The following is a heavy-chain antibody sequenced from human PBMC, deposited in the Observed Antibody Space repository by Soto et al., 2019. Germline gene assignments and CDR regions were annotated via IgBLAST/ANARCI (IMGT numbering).Heavy chain of an antibody. CDR3: AKHQSKWLYDY. CDR2: ISSSGGST. D-gene: IGHD3-22*01. J-gene: IGHJ4*02. Sequence: GESLRLSCGASGFTFSSDAISWLPQAPVKGLEWVSDISSSGGSTNYADSVKGRFTISRDNFKNTLYLQMNSLRAEETFLYYCAKHQSKWLYDYWGQGSLVSVS. V-gene: IGHV3-23*01. CDR1: GFTFSSDA.